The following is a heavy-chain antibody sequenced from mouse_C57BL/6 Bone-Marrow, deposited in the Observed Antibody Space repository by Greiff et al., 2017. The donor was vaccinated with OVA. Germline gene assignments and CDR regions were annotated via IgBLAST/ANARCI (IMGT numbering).Heavy chain of an antibody. CDR3: ARDPSSGRRSMDY. J-gene: IGHJ4*01. Sequence: EVKLLESGGGLVKPGGSLKLSCAASGFTFSSYAMSWVRQTPEKRLEWVATISDGGSYTYYPDNVKGRFTISRDNAKNNLYLQMSHLKSEDTAMYYCARDPSSGRRSMDYWGQGTSVTVSS. CDR2: ISDGGSYT. D-gene: IGHD3-2*02. V-gene: IGHV5-4*01. CDR1: GFTFSSYA.